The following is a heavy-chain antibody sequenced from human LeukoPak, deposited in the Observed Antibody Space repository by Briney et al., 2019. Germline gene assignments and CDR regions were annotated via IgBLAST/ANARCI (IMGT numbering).Heavy chain of an antibody. Sequence: ASVKVSCKASGYTFTSYYMHWVRQAPGQGLEWMGIINPSGGSTSYAQKFQGRVTMTRDTSTSTVYMELSSLRSEDTAVYYCARDPPRPNDSSGYYPSASFDYWGQGTLVTVSS. D-gene: IGHD3-22*01. CDR2: INPSGGST. CDR1: GYTFTSYY. V-gene: IGHV1-46*01. CDR3: ARDPPRPNDSSGYYPSASFDY. J-gene: IGHJ4*02.